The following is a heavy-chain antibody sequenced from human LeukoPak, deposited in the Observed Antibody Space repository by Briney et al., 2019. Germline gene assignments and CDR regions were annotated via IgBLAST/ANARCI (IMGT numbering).Heavy chain of an antibody. CDR3: ARSPIRYFDWLLSDNWFDP. CDR1: GGTFSSYA. V-gene: IGHV7-4-1*02. CDR2: INANTGNP. Sequence: ASVKVSCKASGGTFSSYAISWVRQAPGQGLEWMGWINANTGNPTYAQGFTGRFVFSVDTSVTTAYLHVSSLKAEDTAVYYCARSPIRYFDWLLSDNWFDPWGQGTLVTVSS. J-gene: IGHJ5*02. D-gene: IGHD3-9*01.